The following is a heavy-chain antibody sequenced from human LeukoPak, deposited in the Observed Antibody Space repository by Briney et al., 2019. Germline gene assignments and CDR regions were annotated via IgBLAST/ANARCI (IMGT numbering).Heavy chain of an antibody. D-gene: IGHD5-12*01. CDR3: ARSAIVATNHDY. J-gene: IGHJ4*02. CDR2: IYYSGST. CDR1: GGSISSSSYY. Sequence: SETLSLTCIVSGGSISSSSYYWGWIRQPPEKGLEWIGSIYYSGSTYYNPSLKSRVTISVDTSKNQFSLKLSSVTAADTAVYYCARSAIVATNHDYWGQGTLVTVSS. V-gene: IGHV4-39*01.